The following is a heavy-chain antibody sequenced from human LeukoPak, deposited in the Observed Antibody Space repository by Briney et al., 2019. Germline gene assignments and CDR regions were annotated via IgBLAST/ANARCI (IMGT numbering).Heavy chain of an antibody. D-gene: IGHD2-2*01. CDR2: ISSSSSYT. J-gene: IGHJ4*02. Sequence: GGSLRLSCAASGFTFCDYYTSWVRQAPGKGLEWVSYISSSSSYTNYADSVKGRFTIARDNAKNSLYLQMNSLRAEDTAVYYCARDGRTSSHFDCWGQGTLVTVSP. CDR3: ARDGRTSSHFDC. CDR1: GFTFCDYY. V-gene: IGHV3-11*05.